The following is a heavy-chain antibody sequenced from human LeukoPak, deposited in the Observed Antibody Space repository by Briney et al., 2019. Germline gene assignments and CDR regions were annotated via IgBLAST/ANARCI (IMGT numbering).Heavy chain of an antibody. CDR2: INAGNGNT. CDR1: GYTFTSYA. CDR3: ARDPYYYGSGSYPFDY. J-gene: IGHJ4*02. D-gene: IGHD3-10*01. Sequence: ASVKVSCKASGYTFTSYAMHWVRQAPGQRLEWMGWINAGNGNTKYSQKFQGRVTITRDTSASTAYMELSSLRSEDTAVYYCARDPYYYGSGSYPFDYWGQGTLVTVSS. V-gene: IGHV1-3*01.